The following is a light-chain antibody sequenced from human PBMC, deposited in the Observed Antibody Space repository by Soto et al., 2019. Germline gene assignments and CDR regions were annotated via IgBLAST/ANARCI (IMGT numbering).Light chain of an antibody. CDR3: QQYNSQRT. V-gene: IGKV1-5*03. CDR2: KAS. Sequence: DIQMTQSPSTLSASVGDRVTITCRASQYISSWLVWYQQKPGKAPKLLIYKASSLESGVPSRFSGSGSGTEFPLTISSLQPDDFATYYCQQYNSQRTFGQGTKVEIK. CDR1: QYISSW. J-gene: IGKJ1*01.